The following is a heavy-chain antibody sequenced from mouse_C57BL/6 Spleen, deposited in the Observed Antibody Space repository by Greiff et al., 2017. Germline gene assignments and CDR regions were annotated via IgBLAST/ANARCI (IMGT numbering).Heavy chain of an antibody. Sequence: EVKLMESGGGLVKPGGSLKLSCAASGFTFSDYGLHWVRQAPEKGLEWVAYISSGSSTIYYADTVKGRFTISRDNAKNTLFLQMTSLRSEDTAMYYCATGSLESYYAMDYWGQGTSVTVSS. J-gene: IGHJ4*01. CDR1: GFTFSDYG. CDR3: ATGSLESYYAMDY. V-gene: IGHV5-17*01. CDR2: ISSGSSTI.